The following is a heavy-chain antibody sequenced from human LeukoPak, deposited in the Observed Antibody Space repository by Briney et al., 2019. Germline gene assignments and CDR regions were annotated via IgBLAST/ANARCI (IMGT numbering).Heavy chain of an antibody. CDR1: GGSISSYY. D-gene: IGHD6-6*01. Sequence: SSETLSLTCSVSGGSISSYYWSWIRQPPGQGLEWVGYIYYTGSTNYNPSLKSRVTISVDTSKNQFSLKLSSVTAADTAVYYCARHLDSSSGYVDYWGQGTLVTVSS. J-gene: IGHJ4*02. CDR3: ARHLDSSSGYVDY. CDR2: IYYTGST. V-gene: IGHV4-59*08.